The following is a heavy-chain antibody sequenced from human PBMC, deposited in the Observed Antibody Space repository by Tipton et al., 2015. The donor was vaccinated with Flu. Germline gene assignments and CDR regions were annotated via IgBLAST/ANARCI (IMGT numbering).Heavy chain of an antibody. CDR2: IKSTTYI. J-gene: IGHJ4*02. CDR3: MRRLVED. CDR1: GFTVSGQY. Sequence: SLRLSCAVSGFTVSGQYMSWVRQAPGKGLQWISVIKSTTYIYYADSVKGRFTISRDNAKASLFLQMNNLRGEDTALYYCMRRLVEDWGQGTQVTVSS. V-gene: IGHV3-69-1*01.